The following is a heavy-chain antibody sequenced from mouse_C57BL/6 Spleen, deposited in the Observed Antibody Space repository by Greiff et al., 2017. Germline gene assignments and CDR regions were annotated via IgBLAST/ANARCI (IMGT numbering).Heavy chain of an antibody. CDR2: IDPSDSYT. V-gene: IGHV1-69*01. J-gene: IGHJ2*01. CDR3: ARNWDGYFDY. D-gene: IGHD4-1*01. CDR1: GYTFTSYW. Sequence: QVQLQQPGAELVMPGASVKLSCKASGYTFTSYWMHWVKQRPGQGLEWIGEIDPSDSYTNYNQKFKGKSTLTVDKSSSTAYMQLSSLTSEDSAGYYCARNWDGYFDYWGQGTTLTVSS.